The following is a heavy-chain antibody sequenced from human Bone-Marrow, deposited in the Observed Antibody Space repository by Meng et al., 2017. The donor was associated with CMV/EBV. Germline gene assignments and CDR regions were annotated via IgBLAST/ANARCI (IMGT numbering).Heavy chain of an antibody. D-gene: IGHD2-2*01. V-gene: IGHV3-23*03. Sequence: GESLKISCAASGFSFTSYAMSWVRQAPGKGLEWVSVFYRGGGGTNYVDSVRGRFTISKDYSKNTLYLQMNSLRVEDTAVYYCVKDDTSGWGDYWGQGILVTVSS. CDR3: VKDDTSGWGDY. J-gene: IGHJ4*02. CDR2: FYRGGGGT. CDR1: GFSFTSYA.